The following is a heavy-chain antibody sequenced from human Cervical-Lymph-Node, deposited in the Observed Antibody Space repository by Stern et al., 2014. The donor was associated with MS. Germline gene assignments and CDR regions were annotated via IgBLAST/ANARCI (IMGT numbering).Heavy chain of an antibody. V-gene: IGHV2-5*01. CDR3: AHGRTEGGVIVAIFDY. Sequence: QVTLKESGPTLVKPTQTLTLTCTFSGFSLSTSGVGVGWIRQPPGKALEWLALIYWNDDKRYSPSLKSRLTITKDTSKNQVVLTMTNMDPVDTATYYCAHGRTEGGVIVAIFDYWGQGTLVTVSS. J-gene: IGHJ4*02. CDR2: IYWNDDK. CDR1: GFSLSTSGVG. D-gene: IGHD3-16*02.